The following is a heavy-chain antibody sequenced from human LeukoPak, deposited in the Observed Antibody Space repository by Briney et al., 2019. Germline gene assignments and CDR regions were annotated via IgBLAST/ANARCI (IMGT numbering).Heavy chain of an antibody. CDR2: ISGPGGGT. Sequence: GGSLRLSCAASGFTFSTYVMNRVRQAPGKGLEWVSAISGPGGGTYYADSVKGRFTISRDNSKNTLYLQMNSLRVEDTAIYYCAKAPPGYSSYALPANWGQGTLVTVSS. CDR1: GFTFSTYV. J-gene: IGHJ4*02. V-gene: IGHV3-23*01. D-gene: IGHD5-12*01. CDR3: AKAPPGYSSYALPAN.